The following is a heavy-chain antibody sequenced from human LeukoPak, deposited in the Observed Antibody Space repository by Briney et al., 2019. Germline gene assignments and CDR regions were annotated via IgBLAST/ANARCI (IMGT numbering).Heavy chain of an antibody. CDR2: IYYSGSTSGST. CDR1: GGSISSYY. D-gene: IGHD6-19*01. V-gene: IGHV4-59*01. CDR3: ARGRGSGWLFDY. J-gene: IGHJ4*02. Sequence: SETLSLTCTVSGGSISSYYWNWIRQPPGKGLEYMGYIYYSGSTSGSTNYNPSLESRVTISVDTSKNLFSLKLSSVTAADTAVYYCARGRGSGWLFDYWGQGALVTVSS.